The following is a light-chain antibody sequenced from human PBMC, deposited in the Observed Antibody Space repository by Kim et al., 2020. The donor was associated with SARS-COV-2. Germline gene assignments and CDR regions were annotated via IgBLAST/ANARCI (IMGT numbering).Light chain of an antibody. CDR3: LSYDSSLRGV. Sequence: QSVLTQPPSVSGAPGQRVTISCTGSSSNIGAGYDVHWYQQLPGTAPKLLIYGNSNRPSGVPDRFSGSKSGTTASLAITGLQAEDEADYYCLSYDSSLRGVFGGGTQLTVL. V-gene: IGLV1-40*01. CDR1: SSNIGAGYD. CDR2: GNS. J-gene: IGLJ3*02.